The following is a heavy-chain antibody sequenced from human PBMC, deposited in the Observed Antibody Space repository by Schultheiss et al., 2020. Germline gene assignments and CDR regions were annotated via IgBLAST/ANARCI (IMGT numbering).Heavy chain of an antibody. CDR1: GFTFNNYA. Sequence: GESLKISCAASGFTFNNYAMTWVRQAPGKGLEWISAISGSGVSAYFADSVKGRFTISRDNSKNTLYLQLNSLGAEDTAVYYCAKAMGDVGAAASANFDNWGQGTLVTVSS. D-gene: IGHD2-15*01. CDR3: AKAMGDVGAAASANFDN. J-gene: IGHJ4*02. V-gene: IGHV3-23*01. CDR2: ISGSGVSA.